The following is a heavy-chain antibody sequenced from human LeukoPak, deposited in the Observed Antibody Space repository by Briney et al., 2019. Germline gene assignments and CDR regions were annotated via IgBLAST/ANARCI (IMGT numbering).Heavy chain of an antibody. V-gene: IGHV1-46*01. D-gene: IGHD6-13*01. J-gene: IGHJ5*02. CDR1: GYTFTSYY. CDR2: INPSGGST. CDR3: ARDFGPGIAAGGFDP. Sequence: ASVKVSCKASGYTFTSYYMHWVRQAPGQGLEWMGIINPSGGSTSYAQKFQGRVTMTRDMSTSTVYMELSSLRSEDTAVYYCARDFGPGIAAGGFDPWGQGTLVTVSS.